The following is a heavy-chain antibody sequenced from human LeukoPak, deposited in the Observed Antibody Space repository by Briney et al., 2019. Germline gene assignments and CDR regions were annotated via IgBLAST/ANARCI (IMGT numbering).Heavy chain of an antibody. CDR3: ARHPFSPLHGFSDY. D-gene: IGHD2-2*03. Sequence: SETLSLTCAVSGGSISSSSYCWGWIRQPPGKGLEWIGSIYYSGSTYYNPSLKSRVTISVDTSKNQFSLKLSSVTAADTAVYYRARHPFSPLHGFSDYWGQGTLVTVSS. V-gene: IGHV4-39*01. CDR1: GGSISSSSYC. J-gene: IGHJ4*02. CDR2: IYYSGST.